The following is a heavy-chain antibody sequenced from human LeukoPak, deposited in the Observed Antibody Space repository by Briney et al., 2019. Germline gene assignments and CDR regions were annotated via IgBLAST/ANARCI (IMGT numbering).Heavy chain of an antibody. D-gene: IGHD5-12*01. CDR1: GFIFSDYS. V-gene: IGHV3-48*01. J-gene: IGHJ4*02. Sequence: GGSLRLSCTASGFIFSDYSMNWVRQTPGKGLEWISYISRSGSTRHDADSARGRFTISRDNAKNSLYLQMNSLRGEDTAVYYCARDAAYGYDRFDYWGQGTQVTVSS. CDR2: ISRSGSTR. CDR3: ARDAAYGYDRFDY.